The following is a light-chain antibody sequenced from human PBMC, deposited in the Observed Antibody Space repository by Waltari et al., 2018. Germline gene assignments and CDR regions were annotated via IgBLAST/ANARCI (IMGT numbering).Light chain of an antibody. Sequence: DIQMTQSPSSVSASVVDRVTITCRASQGITTWLAWYQQKPGKAPKLLISAASSLQSGVPSRFSGSGSGTDFTLTVSSLEPEDFATYYCQQAYSFPITFGQGTRLEIK. V-gene: IGKV1D-12*01. CDR2: AAS. J-gene: IGKJ5*01. CDR3: QQAYSFPIT. CDR1: QGITTW.